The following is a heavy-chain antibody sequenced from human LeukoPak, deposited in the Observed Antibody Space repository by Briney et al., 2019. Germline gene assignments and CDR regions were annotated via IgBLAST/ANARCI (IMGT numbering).Heavy chain of an antibody. CDR3: ARSQEMRPDAFDI. CDR2: IYHSGST. V-gene: IGHV4-4*02. D-gene: IGHD5-24*01. CDR1: GGSISSSNW. Sequence: SETLSLTCAVSGGSISSSNWWSWVRQPPGKGLEWIGEIYHSGSTNYNPSLKSRVTISVDKSKNQFSLKLSSVTAADTAVYYCARSQEMRPDAFDIWGQGTMVTVSS. J-gene: IGHJ3*02.